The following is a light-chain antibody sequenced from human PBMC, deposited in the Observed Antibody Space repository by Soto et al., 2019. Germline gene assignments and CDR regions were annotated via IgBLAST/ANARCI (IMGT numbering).Light chain of an antibody. CDR2: DVS. Sequence: QSALTQPASVSGSPGQSITISCTGTSSDVGGYNYVSWYQQHPGKAPKLMIYDVSNRPSGVSNRFSGSKSGNTASLTISGLQAEDEDDYYCSSYTSSSTLFVFGGGTKLTVL. V-gene: IGLV2-14*01. CDR1: SSDVGGYNY. J-gene: IGLJ2*01. CDR3: SSYTSSSTLFV.